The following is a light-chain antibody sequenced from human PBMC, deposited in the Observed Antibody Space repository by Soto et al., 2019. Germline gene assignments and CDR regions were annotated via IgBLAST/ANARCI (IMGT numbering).Light chain of an antibody. CDR1: QSVSNN. V-gene: IGKV3-15*01. CDR3: QQYNNWPPFT. J-gene: IGKJ5*01. Sequence: ELVMTQPPVTLSVSPGERATLSCRASQSVSNNLAWYQQKPGQAPSLLIYGASTRATGIPARFSGSGSGTEFTLTISSLQSEDFEVYYCQQYNNWPPFTFGQGTRLEIK. CDR2: GAS.